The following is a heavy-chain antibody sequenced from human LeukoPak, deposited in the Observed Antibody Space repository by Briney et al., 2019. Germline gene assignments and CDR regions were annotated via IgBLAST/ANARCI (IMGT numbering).Heavy chain of an antibody. D-gene: IGHD1-26*01. CDR1: GYSISSDYY. CDR2: IYHNEKT. V-gene: IGHV4-38-2*01. J-gene: IGHJ4*02. Sequence: SETLSLTCAVSGYSISSDYYWGWVRPPPGKRLEWIGNIYHNEKTYYNPSLKSRVTLSVDTSKNQFSLRLSSVTAADTAVYYCVTVPPYRSFDNRGPGTLVTVSS. CDR3: VTVPPYRSFDN.